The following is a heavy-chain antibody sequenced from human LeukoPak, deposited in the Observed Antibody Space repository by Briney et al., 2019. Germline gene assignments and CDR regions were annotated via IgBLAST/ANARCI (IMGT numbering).Heavy chain of an antibody. V-gene: IGHV3-23*01. CDR2: ISGSGGST. Sequence: GGSLRLSCAASGFTFSSYAMSWVRQAPGKGLEWVSAISGSGGSTYYADSVKGRFTISRDNSKNTLYLQMNSLRAEDTAVYYCANKKGRIAVAGFPFDYWGQGTLVTVSS. J-gene: IGHJ4*02. CDR1: GFTFSSYA. D-gene: IGHD6-19*01. CDR3: ANKKGRIAVAGFPFDY.